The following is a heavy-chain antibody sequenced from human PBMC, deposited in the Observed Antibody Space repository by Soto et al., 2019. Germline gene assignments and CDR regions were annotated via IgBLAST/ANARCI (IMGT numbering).Heavy chain of an antibody. V-gene: IGHV1-24*01. CDR2: FDPEDGET. J-gene: IGHJ5*02. D-gene: IGHD2-2*01. CDR3: ATAPPPLGYCSSTSCYGWFDP. CDR1: GYTLTELS. Sequence: GASVKVSCKVSGYTLTELSMHWVRQAPGKGLEWMGGFDPEDGETIYAQKFQGRVTMTEDTSTDTAYMELSSLRSEDTAVYYCATAPPPLGYCSSTSCYGWFDPWGQGTLVTVSS.